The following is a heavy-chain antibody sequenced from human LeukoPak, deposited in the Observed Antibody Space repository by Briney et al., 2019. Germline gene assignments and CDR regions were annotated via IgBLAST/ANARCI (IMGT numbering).Heavy chain of an antibody. CDR2: IYYSGST. V-gene: IGHV4-39*01. CDR3: ARRGVILRWFDY. Sequence: SETLSLTCTVSGGSISSSSYYWGWIRQPPGKGLEWIGSIYYSGSTYYNPSLKSRVTISVDTSKNQFSLKLSSVTAADTAVYYCARRGVILRWFDYWGQGTLVTFSS. D-gene: IGHD2-21*01. CDR1: GGSISSSSYY. J-gene: IGHJ4*02.